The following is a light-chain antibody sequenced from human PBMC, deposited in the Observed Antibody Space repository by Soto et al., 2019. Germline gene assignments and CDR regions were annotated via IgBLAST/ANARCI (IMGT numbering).Light chain of an antibody. J-gene: IGKJ2*01. Sequence: DIQMTQSPSTLSASVGDRVTMTCRASQSISGWLAWYQQKPGKAPNLLIYEASSLETGVPSRFSGSGSGTEFTLTISSLQHDAFATYYCQQYERYSPFTFGQGTKIEIK. CDR2: EAS. CDR1: QSISGW. V-gene: IGKV1-5*03. CDR3: QQYERYSPFT.